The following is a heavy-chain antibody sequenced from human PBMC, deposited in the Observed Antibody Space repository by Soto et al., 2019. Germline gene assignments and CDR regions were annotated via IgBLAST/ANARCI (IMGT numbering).Heavy chain of an antibody. D-gene: IGHD3-16*02. Sequence: GESLRLSCAASGFTFSNAWMSWVRQAPGKGLEWVGRIKSKTDGGTTDYAAPVKGRFTISRDDSKNTLYLQMNSLKTEDTAVYYCTQGLFGGVIAEMRIYFDYWGQGTLVTVSS. CDR3: TQGLFGGVIAEMRIYFDY. CDR1: GFTFSNAW. V-gene: IGHV3-15*01. J-gene: IGHJ4*02. CDR2: IKSKTDGGTT.